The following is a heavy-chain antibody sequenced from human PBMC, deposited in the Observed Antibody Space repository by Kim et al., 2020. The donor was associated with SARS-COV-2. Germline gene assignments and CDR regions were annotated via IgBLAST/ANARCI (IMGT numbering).Heavy chain of an antibody. D-gene: IGHD1-26*01. CDR1: GGSFSGYY. CDR2: INHSGST. Sequence: SETLSLTCAVYGGSFSGYYWSWIRQPPGKGLEWIGEINHSGSTNYNPSLKSRVTISVDTSKNQFSLKLSSVTAADTAVYYCARDGRIHYYYGMDVWGQGTTVTVSS. J-gene: IGHJ6*02. V-gene: IGHV4-34*01. CDR3: ARDGRIHYYYGMDV.